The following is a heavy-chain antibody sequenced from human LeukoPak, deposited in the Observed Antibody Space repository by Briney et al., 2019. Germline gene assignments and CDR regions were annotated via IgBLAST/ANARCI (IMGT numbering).Heavy chain of an antibody. CDR2: IKQDGSEK. D-gene: IGHD2-15*01. CDR1: GFTFSSYW. CDR3: VRDNPRCCGVVPVNIDDY. V-gene: IGHV3-7*01. Sequence: GGSLRLSCAASGFTFSSYWMSWVRQAPGKGLEWVANIKQDGSEKYYVDSVKGRFTISRDNAKNSLSLQMHSLRAEDTAVYYCVRDNPRCCGVVPVNIDDYWGPGTLVTVSS. J-gene: IGHJ4*02.